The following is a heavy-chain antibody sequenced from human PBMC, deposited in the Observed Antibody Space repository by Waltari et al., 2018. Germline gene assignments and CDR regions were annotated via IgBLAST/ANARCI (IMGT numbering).Heavy chain of an antibody. J-gene: IGHJ4*02. V-gene: IGHV4-4*02. CDR2: VHHSGKS. CDR1: GDTVSGNYW. CDR3: AGDRAIGLFFDY. D-gene: IGHD2-2*01. Sequence: QVQLQESGQGLVKPSGTLSLTCAVSGDTVSGNYWWSWVRQSPEKGLGWIGQVHHSGKSHYTPSIQSRVTISVDSPKNQFSLTLKSVTAADTAVYYCAGDRAIGLFFDYWGRGTLVTVSS.